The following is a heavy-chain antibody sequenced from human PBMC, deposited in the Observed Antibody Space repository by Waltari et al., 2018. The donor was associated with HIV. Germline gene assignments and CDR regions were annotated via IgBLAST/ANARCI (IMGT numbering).Heavy chain of an antibody. D-gene: IGHD5-18*01. CDR1: SSYA. CDR3: ARDPGRGRYRLGAFDI. CDR2: ISYDGSNK. J-gene: IGHJ3*02. V-gene: IGHV3-30-3*01. Sequence: SSYAMHWVRQAPGKGLEWVAVISYDGSNKYYADSVKGRFTISRDNSKNTLYLQMNSLRAEDTAVYYCARDPGRGRYRLGAFDIWGQGTMVTVSS.